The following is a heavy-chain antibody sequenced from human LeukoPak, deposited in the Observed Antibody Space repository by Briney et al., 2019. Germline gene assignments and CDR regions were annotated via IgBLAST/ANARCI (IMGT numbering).Heavy chain of an antibody. CDR2: INHSGSI. CDR1: RGSLSGYY. D-gene: IGHD3-10*01. V-gene: IGHV4-34*01. J-gene: IGHJ5*02. Sequence: SEALSLTCAVYRGSLSGYYWSWMRQPPGKGLEWIGEINHSGSITYSPYLKRRVTISVDMYNNKLSLKLSSVTAAHRAVYYCARGWRIWFGSSSGLLDLWGQGNVVSVSS. CDR3: ARGWRIWFGSSSGLLDL.